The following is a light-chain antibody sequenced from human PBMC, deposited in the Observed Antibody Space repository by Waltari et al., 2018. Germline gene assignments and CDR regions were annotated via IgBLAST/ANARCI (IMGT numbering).Light chain of an antibody. CDR1: QSLSGTV. CDR2: EVS. J-gene: IGKJ1*01. Sequence: SCRARQSLSGTVAWYQQKPGQAPRLLIYEVSSRASGIPDRFSGSGSRTDFSLTISRLEPEDFAVYYCQKYGTLPATFGQGTKVEFK. CDR3: QKYGTLPAT. V-gene: IGKV3-20*01.